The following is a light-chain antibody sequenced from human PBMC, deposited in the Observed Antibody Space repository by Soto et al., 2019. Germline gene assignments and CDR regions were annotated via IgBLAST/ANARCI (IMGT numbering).Light chain of an antibody. Sequence: EIVLTQSPATLSLSPGERATLSCRASQSVRSSLAWYQQQTGQAPRLLMFDASNRATGIPARFNGSGSGTDFTLTISSLEPEDFVVYYCQQRSNWPGTFGQGSKVEIK. CDR1: QSVRSS. V-gene: IGKV3-11*01. J-gene: IGKJ1*01. CDR2: DAS. CDR3: QQRSNWPGT.